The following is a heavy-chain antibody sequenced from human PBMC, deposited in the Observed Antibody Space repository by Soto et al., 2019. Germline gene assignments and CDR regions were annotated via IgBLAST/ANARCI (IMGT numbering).Heavy chain of an antibody. J-gene: IGHJ5*02. CDR3: ARDMGGIAAAGGENWFDP. CDR1: GGSISSYY. CDR2: IYTSGST. V-gene: IGHV4-4*07. D-gene: IGHD6-13*01. Sequence: QVQLQASGPGLGKPSETLSLTCTVSGGSISSYYWSWIRQPAGKGLEWSGRIYTSGSTNYNPSLNSRVTMSVDTTKNQFSLKRSSVTAADTAVYYCARDMGGIAAAGGENWFDPWCQGTLVTVSS.